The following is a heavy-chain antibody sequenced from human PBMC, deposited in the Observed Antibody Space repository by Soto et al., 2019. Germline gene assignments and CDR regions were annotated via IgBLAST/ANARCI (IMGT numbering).Heavy chain of an antibody. CDR3: ARDIVVVPAAISRGYYYYGMDV. V-gene: IGHV1-18*04. CDR2: ISAYNGNT. D-gene: IGHD2-2*02. CDR1: GYTFTSYG. Sequence: ASVKVSCKASGYTFTSYGISWVRQAPGQGLEWMGWISAYNGNTNYAQKLQGRVTMTTDASTSTAYMELRSLRSDDTAVYYCARDIVVVPAAISRGYYYYGMDVWGQGTTATVSS. J-gene: IGHJ6*02.